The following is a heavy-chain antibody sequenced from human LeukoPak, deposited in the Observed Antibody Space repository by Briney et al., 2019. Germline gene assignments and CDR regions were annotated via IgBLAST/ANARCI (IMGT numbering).Heavy chain of an antibody. CDR1: GFTFSSYA. Sequence: GGSLRLSCAASGFTFSSYAMYWVRQAPGKGLEWVAVIPYDGSNKYYADSVKGRFTISRDNSKNTLYLQMNGLGAEDTALYYCAREDYWGQGTLVTVSS. CDR2: IPYDGSNK. CDR3: AREDY. V-gene: IGHV3-30-3*01. J-gene: IGHJ4*02.